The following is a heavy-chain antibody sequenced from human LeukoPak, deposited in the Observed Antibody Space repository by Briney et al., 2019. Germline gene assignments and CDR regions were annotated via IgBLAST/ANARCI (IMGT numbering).Heavy chain of an antibody. CDR3: ARGLMNYYIDS. CDR2: ISYTTIT. V-gene: IGHV4-59*11. Sequence: SETLSLTCTVSGGSLSNHYWTWIRQPPGKELEWIGYISYTTITTYSPSVRSRVTISVDTSKNQFSLKLTSLTAADTAVYYCARGLMNYYIDSWGQGTLVTVSS. CDR1: GGSLSNHY. J-gene: IGHJ4*02.